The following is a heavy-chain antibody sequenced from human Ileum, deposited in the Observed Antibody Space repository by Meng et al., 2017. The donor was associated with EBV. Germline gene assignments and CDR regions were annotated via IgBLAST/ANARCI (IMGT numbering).Heavy chain of an antibody. CDR3: ARDLPGGTKGTWLDL. Sequence: QVPWLPVVSYGTKPGALVKVSCKASGYIFNNYGGSWRPHATGQGPEWMGCISAYNGNTNYAQNFQGRFTMTTDTSTSTAYMELRSLRSDDTAVYYCARDLPGGTKGTWLDLWGQGTLVTVSS. J-gene: IGHJ5*02. V-gene: IGHV1-18*01. CDR1: GYIFNNYG. D-gene: IGHD1-14*01. CDR2: ISAYNGNT.